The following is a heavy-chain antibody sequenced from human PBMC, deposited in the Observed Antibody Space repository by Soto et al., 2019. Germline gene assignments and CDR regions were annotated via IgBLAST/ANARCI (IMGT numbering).Heavy chain of an antibody. J-gene: IGHJ4*02. Sequence: GGSLRLSCAASGFTFSTYGMHWVRQAPGKGLEWVTFLWYDGSEEYYADSVKGRFTISRDNSKNTLYLQMNSLRAEDTAVYYSAKSHTDGYDSYGYWGQGTLVTVSS. CDR2: LWYDGSEE. CDR1: GFTFSTYG. V-gene: IGHV3-33*03. CDR3: AKSHTDGYDSYGY. D-gene: IGHD5-12*01.